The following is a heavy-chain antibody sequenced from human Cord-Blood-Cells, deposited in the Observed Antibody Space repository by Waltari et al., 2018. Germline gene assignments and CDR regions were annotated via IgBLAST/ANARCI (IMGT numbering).Heavy chain of an antibody. CDR2: IYYSGST. CDR1: GGSISSYY. J-gene: IGHJ6*02. V-gene: IGHV4-59*08. D-gene: IGHD3-22*01. Sequence: QVQLQESGPGLVKPSETLSLTCTVSGGSISSYYWSWIRQPPGKGLEWIVYIYYSGSTNYNPSLKSRVTISVDTSKNQFALKLGSVTAADTSVYYCARLSYYDSSDLGTYYYYGMDVWGQGTTVTVSS. CDR3: ARLSYYDSSDLGTYYYYGMDV.